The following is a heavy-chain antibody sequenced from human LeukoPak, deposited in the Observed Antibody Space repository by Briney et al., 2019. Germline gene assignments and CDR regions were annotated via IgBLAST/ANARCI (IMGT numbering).Heavy chain of an antibody. V-gene: IGHV3-48*01. D-gene: IGHD3-10*01. Sequence: GGSLRLSCAASGFAFSSYSMNWVRQAPGKGLEWVSYISSSSSTIYYADSVKGRFTISRDNAKNSLYLQMNSLRAEDTAVYYCARDSYYGSGPDDYWGQGTLVTVSS. CDR3: ARDSYYGSGPDDY. CDR2: ISSSSSTI. CDR1: GFAFSSYS. J-gene: IGHJ4*02.